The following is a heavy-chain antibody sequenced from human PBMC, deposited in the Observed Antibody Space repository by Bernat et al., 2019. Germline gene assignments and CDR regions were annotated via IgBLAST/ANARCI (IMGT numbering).Heavy chain of an antibody. CDR1: GFTFSNYG. Sequence: QVQLVESGGGVVQPRRSLRLSCAASGFTFSNYGIHWVRQAPGKGLEGVAVISYDGRNKYYADSGKGRFTISRDNSKNTLYLQMNSLRAEDTAVSYCAKESPSSSWYFLVDYWGQGTLVTVSS. CDR3: AKESPSSSWYFLVDY. CDR2: ISYDGRNK. D-gene: IGHD6-13*01. J-gene: IGHJ4*02. V-gene: IGHV3-30*18.